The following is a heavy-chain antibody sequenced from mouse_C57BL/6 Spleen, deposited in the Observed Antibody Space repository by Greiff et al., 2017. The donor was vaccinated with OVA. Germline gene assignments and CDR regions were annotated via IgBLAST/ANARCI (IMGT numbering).Heavy chain of an antibody. CDR2: IDPSDSET. CDR3: ARWVYYGNYEYFDY. CDR1: GYTLTRYW. D-gene: IGHD2-1*01. V-gene: IGHV1-52*01. Sequence: VQLQQPGAELVRPGSSVKLSCKASGYTLTRYWMHWVKQRPIQGLEWIGNIDPSDSETHYNQKFKDKATLTVDKSSSTAYMQLSSLTSEDSAVYYCARWVYYGNYEYFDYWGQGTTLTVS. J-gene: IGHJ2*01.